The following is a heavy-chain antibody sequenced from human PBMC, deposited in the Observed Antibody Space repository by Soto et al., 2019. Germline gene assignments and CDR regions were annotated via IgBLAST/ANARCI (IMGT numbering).Heavy chain of an antibody. CDR3: AKGDTQKLIAVAGPYYYYGMDV. CDR2: ISGSGGST. J-gene: IGHJ6*02. D-gene: IGHD6-19*01. V-gene: IGHV3-23*01. CDR1: GFTVSSYA. Sequence: GGSLRLSCAASGFTVSSYAMSWVRQAPGKGLEWVSAISGSGGSTYYADSVKGRFTISRDNSKNTLYLQMNSLRAEDTAVYYCAKGDTQKLIAVAGPYYYYGMDVWGQGTTVTVSS.